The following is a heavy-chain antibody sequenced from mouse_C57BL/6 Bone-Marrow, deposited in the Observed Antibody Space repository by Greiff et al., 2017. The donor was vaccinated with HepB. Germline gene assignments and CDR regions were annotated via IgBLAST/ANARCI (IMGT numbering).Heavy chain of an antibody. D-gene: IGHD2-3*01. V-gene: IGHV1-55*01. J-gene: IGHJ2*01. CDR1: GYPFTSYW. CDR3: ARDDGYFLYYFDY. Sequence: QVQLQQPGAELVKPGASVKMSCKASGYPFTSYWITWVKQRPGQGLEWIGDIYPGSGSTNYNEKFKSKAKLTVDTSSSTAYMQLSSLTSEDSAVYYCARDDGYFLYYFDYWGQGTTLTVSS. CDR2: IYPGSGST.